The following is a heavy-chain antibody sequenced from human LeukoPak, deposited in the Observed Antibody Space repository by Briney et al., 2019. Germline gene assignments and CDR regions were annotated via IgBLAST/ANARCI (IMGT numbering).Heavy chain of an antibody. V-gene: IGHV1-69*05. CDR3: ARESPYCSSTSCYTKAMYAFDI. CDR2: IIPIFGTA. CDR1: GYTFTGYY. D-gene: IGHD2-2*02. Sequence: SVKVSCKASGYTFTGYYMHWVRQAPGQGLEWMGGIIPIFGTANYAQKFQGRVTITTDESTSTAYMELSSLRSEDTAVYYCARESPYCSSTSCYTKAMYAFDIWGQGTMVTVSS. J-gene: IGHJ3*02.